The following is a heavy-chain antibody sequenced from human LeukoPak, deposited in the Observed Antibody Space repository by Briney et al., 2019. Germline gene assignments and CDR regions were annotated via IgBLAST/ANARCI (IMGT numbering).Heavy chain of an antibody. CDR3: AREHCGGDCYRYFFDY. V-gene: IGHV3-23*01. Sequence: GGSLRLSSVASGFTFNNYAMTWVRQAPGKGREWVSAISGSGGGTYNADSVKGRVTISRDNSKNTLYLQMNSLRVEDTAVYYCAREHCGGDCYRYFFDYWGQGTLVTVTS. D-gene: IGHD2-21*02. J-gene: IGHJ4*02. CDR2: ISGSGGGT. CDR1: GFTFNNYA.